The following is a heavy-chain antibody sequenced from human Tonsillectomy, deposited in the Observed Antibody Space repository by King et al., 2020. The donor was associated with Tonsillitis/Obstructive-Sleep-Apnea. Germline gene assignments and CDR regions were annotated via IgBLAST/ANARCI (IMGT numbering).Heavy chain of an antibody. Sequence: QLVQSGAEVKKPGESLRISCKGSGYSFTSYWISWVRQMPGKGLEWMGRIDPSDSYTNYSPSFQGHVTISADKSISTAYLQWSSLKASDTAMYYCARQRCSSTSCYYGMDVWGQGTTVTVS. D-gene: IGHD2-2*01. CDR2: IDPSDSYT. J-gene: IGHJ6*02. CDR1: GYSFTSYW. V-gene: IGHV5-10-1*01. CDR3: ARQRCSSTSCYYGMDV.